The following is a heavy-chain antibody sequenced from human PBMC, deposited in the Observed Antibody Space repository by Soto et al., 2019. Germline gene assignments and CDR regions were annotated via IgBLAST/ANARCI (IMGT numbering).Heavy chain of an antibody. V-gene: IGHV3-43*01. D-gene: IGHD2-15*01. J-gene: IGHJ4*02. CDR2: ISWNGGSA. Sequence: GSLRLSCAASGFTFDDYTMHWVRQPPGKGLQWVSLISWNGGSADYADSVKGRFTISRDNSKNSLYLQMNSLRTEDTALYYCAKESGGTFSFDSCGQGTLLTV. CDR3: AKESGGTFSFDS. CDR1: GFTFDDYT.